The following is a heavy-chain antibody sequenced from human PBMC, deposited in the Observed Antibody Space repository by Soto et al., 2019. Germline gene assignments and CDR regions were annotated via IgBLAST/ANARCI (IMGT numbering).Heavy chain of an antibody. CDR3: ASATVVAATFDF. D-gene: IGHD2-15*01. CDR2: ISSGSSNI. J-gene: IGHJ4*02. CDR1: GFAFRSYN. Sequence: EVQLVESGGGLVKPGGSLTLSCAASGFAFRSYNMNWVRQAPGKVLEWVASISSGSSNIHYADSVKGRFTISRDNAKNSLFLQMDSLRAEDSAVYYCASATVVAATFDFWGQGTLVTVSS. V-gene: IGHV3-21*01.